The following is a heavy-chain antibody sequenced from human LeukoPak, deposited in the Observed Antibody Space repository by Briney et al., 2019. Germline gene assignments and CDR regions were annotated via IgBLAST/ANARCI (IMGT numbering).Heavy chain of an antibody. Sequence: GESLKISCKGSGYSFTSYWIGWVRQMPGKDLEWMGIIYPGDSDTRYSPSFQGQVTISADKSISTAYLQWSSLKASDTAMYYCARHRPNYDFWSGYSYYYYMDVWGKGTTVTVSS. D-gene: IGHD3-3*01. V-gene: IGHV5-51*01. CDR3: ARHRPNYDFWSGYSYYYYMDV. CDR1: GYSFTSYW. J-gene: IGHJ6*03. CDR2: IYPGDSDT.